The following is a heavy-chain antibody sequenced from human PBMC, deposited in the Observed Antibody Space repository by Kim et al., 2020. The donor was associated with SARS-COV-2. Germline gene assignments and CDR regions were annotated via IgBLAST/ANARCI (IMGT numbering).Heavy chain of an antibody. CDR1: GFTFSSYG. Sequence: GGSLRLSCAASGFTFSSYGMHWVRQAPGKGLEWVAVISYDGSNKYYADSVKGRFTISRDNSKNTLYLPMNSLRAEDTAVYYCAKDPRMAVAGTPGWVDDYCDYCGQGALVTVSS. CDR3: AKDPRMAVAGTPGWVDDYCDY. V-gene: IGHV3-30*18. J-gene: IGHJ4*02. CDR2: ISYDGSNK. D-gene: IGHD6-19*01.